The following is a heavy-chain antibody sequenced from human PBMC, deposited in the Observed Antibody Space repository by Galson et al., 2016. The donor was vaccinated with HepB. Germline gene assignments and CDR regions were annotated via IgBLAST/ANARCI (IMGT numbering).Heavy chain of an antibody. V-gene: IGHV3-43*01. Sequence: SLRLSCAASGFTFGTYTMHWIRQAPGEGLQWVSPITGDRANAYYADSVKGRFTISRDNRKNSLYLQMNSLRTEDTALYYCAKDHGGYSGFDYWGQGALVTVSS. CDR1: GFTFGTYT. J-gene: IGHJ4*02. CDR3: AKDHGGYSGFDY. D-gene: IGHD4-23*01. CDR2: ITGDRANA.